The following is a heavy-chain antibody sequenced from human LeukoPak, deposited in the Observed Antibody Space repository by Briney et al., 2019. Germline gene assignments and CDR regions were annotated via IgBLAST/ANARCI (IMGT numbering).Heavy chain of an antibody. V-gene: IGHV3-23*01. D-gene: IGHD3-22*01. Sequence: GGSLRLSCAASGFTVSSNYMSWVRQAPGKGLEWVSAISGSGGSTYYADSVKGRFTISRDNSKNTLYLQMNSLRAEDTAVYYCAKEAMYYYDSSVPFDPWGQGTLVTVSS. J-gene: IGHJ5*02. CDR1: GFTVSSNY. CDR3: AKEAMYYYDSSVPFDP. CDR2: ISGSGGST.